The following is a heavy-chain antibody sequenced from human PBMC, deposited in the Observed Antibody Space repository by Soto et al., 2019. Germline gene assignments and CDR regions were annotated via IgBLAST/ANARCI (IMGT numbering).Heavy chain of an antibody. V-gene: IGHV4-31*03. CDR1: GGSLSSGGYY. J-gene: IGHJ4*01. D-gene: IGHD2-21*01. CDR3: ARVFAGSFDY. Sequence: SETLSLTCTVSGGSLSSGGYYWSWLRQLPGKGLEWIGYIYYTGKTYYNPALKSRLAMSVDTSKNQFSLKLSSVTAADSALYYCARVFAGSFDYWGHGTLVTYSS. CDR2: IYYTGKT.